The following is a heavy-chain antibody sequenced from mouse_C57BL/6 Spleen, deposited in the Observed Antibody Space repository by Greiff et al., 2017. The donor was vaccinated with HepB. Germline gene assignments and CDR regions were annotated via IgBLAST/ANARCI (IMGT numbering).Heavy chain of an antibody. Sequence: DVKLVESGGGLVKPGGSLKLSCAASGFTFSSYAMSWVRQTPEKRLEWVATISDGGSYTYYPDNVKGRFTISRDNAKNNLYLQMSHLKSEDTAMYYCASEVTFDYWGQGTTLTVSS. CDR1: GFTFSSYA. J-gene: IGHJ2*01. CDR2: ISDGGSYT. D-gene: IGHD2-2*01. V-gene: IGHV5-4*03. CDR3: ASEVTFDY.